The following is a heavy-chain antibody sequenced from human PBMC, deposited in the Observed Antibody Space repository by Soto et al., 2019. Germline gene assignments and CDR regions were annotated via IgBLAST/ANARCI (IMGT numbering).Heavy chain of an antibody. J-gene: IGHJ6*02. D-gene: IGHD2-15*01. Sequence: PVESLKISCTCSGYTFTDYWIAWVLQMPVKGLEWMGMIYPGDSDTRYSPSFQGQGTISADKSMTTAYLQWNSLKASDTAMYYCARISRVPAKGRNSGMDVWGQGTTVTVSS. CDR3: ARISRVPAKGRNSGMDV. V-gene: IGHV5-51*01. CDR1: GYTFTDYW. CDR2: IYPGDSDT.